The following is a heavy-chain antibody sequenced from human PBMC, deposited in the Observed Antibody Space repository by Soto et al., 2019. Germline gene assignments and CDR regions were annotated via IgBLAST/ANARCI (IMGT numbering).Heavy chain of an antibody. CDR2: ITDNGGYT. CDR3: ATNFRDCPKSACYFS. Sequence: EVLLLESGGGLVQPGGSLRLSCAASGLIFSSSVMTWVRQVPGKGLEWVSVITDNGGYTSYPDSVKGRFTVSRDNSKNTVFLQMNSLGAEDTAIYYCATNFRDCPKSACYFSWGQGTLVTVAS. D-gene: IGHD2-15*01. J-gene: IGHJ4*02. V-gene: IGHV3-23*01. CDR1: GLIFSSSV.